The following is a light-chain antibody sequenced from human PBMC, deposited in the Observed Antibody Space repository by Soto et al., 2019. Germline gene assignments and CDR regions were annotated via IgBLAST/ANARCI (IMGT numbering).Light chain of an antibody. CDR2: GAS. J-gene: IGKJ1*01. CDR1: QSISSN. V-gene: IGKV3-15*01. CDR3: QQYHNRPRT. Sequence: EIVMTQSPATLSVSPGARATLSCRASQSISSNLAWYQHKPGQAPRLLIYGASTRANDVPAKFSGSGSGAEFTLTISSLQSEDFAVYYCQQYHNRPRTFGQGTKVEIK.